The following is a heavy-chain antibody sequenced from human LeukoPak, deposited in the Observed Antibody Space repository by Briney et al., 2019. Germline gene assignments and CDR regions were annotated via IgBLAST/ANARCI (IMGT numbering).Heavy chain of an antibody. CDR2: ISYDGSNK. CDR3: AKDRRRYCSGGSCGTFDY. Sequence: GGSLRLSCAASGFTFSSYGMHWVRQAPGKGLEWVAVISYDGSNKYYADSVKGRFTISRVNSKSTLYLQMNSLRAEDTAVYYCAKDRRRYCSGGSCGTFDYWGQGTLVTVSS. V-gene: IGHV3-30*18. CDR1: GFTFSSYG. D-gene: IGHD2-15*01. J-gene: IGHJ4*02.